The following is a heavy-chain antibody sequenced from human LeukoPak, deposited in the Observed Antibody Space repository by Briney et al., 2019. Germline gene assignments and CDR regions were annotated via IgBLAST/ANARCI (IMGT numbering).Heavy chain of an antibody. D-gene: IGHD5-18*01. CDR3: ARDRALVRELWSASAFDY. J-gene: IGHJ4*02. CDR2: IIPILNIT. V-gene: IGHV1-69*04. CDR1: GGTFITYA. Sequence: SVKVSCKASGGTFITYAISWVRQAPGQGLEWMGRIIPILNITNYAQKFQGRVTITADKSTNTAYMELSNLRSEDTAVYFCARDRALVRELWSASAFDYWGQGTLVTVSS.